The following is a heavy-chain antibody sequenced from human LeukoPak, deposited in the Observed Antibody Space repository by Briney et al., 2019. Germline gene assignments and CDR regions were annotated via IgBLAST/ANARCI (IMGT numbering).Heavy chain of an antibody. CDR2: IYSGGST. D-gene: IGHD3-22*01. CDR1: GFTVSSNY. CDR3: ARDRRYYDSSGYYYYYYGMDV. V-gene: IGHV3-53*01. Sequence: GGSLRLSCAASGFTVSSNYMSWVRQAPGRGLEWVSVIYSGGSTYYADSVKGRFTISRDKSKKPLYLQMNSLRAEDTAVYYCARDRRYYDSSGYYYYYYGMDVWGQETTVTVSS. J-gene: IGHJ6*02.